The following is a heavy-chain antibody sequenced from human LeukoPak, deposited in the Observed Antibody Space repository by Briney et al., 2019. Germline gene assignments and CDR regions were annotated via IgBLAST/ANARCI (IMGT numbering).Heavy chain of an antibody. CDR3: ARGGGYYGSGSLHYYYYGMDV. D-gene: IGHD3-10*01. Sequence: GGSLRLSCAASGFTFSSYEMNWVRQAPGKGLEWVSYISSSGNTTYYADSVKGRFTISRDNAKNSLYLQMNSLRAEDTAVYYCARGGGYYGSGSLHYYYYGMDVWGQGTTVTVSS. J-gene: IGHJ6*02. CDR2: ISSSGNTT. V-gene: IGHV3-48*03. CDR1: GFTFSSYE.